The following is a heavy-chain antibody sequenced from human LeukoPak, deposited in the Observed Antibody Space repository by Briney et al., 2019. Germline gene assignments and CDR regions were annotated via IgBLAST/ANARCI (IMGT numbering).Heavy chain of an antibody. J-gene: IGHJ3*02. CDR3: ARVMWELLWDALTI. CDR2: INPNGGT. D-gene: IGHD1-26*01. Sequence: ASVKVSCKASGDTFAGYYMHWVRQAPGQGLEWMGWINPNGGTNYAQKFQGRVTMTRDTSISTAYMELNRLRSDDTAVYYCARVMWELLWDALTIWGQGTMVTVSS. CDR1: GDTFAGYY. V-gene: IGHV1-2*02.